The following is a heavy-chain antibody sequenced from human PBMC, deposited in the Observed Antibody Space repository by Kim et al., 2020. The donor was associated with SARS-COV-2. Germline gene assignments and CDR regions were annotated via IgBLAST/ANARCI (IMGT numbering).Heavy chain of an antibody. CDR3: ARDKLVVGPRYYYDSSGYDGVFDY. Sequence: GGSLRLSCAASGFTFSSYGMHWVRQAPGKGLEWVAVIWYDGSNKYYADSVKGRFTISRDNSKNTLYLQMNSLRAEDTAVYYCARDKLVVGPRYYYDSSGYDGVFDYWGQGPLVTVSS. J-gene: IGHJ4*02. V-gene: IGHV3-33*01. CDR2: IWYDGSNK. D-gene: IGHD3-22*01. CDR1: GFTFSSYG.